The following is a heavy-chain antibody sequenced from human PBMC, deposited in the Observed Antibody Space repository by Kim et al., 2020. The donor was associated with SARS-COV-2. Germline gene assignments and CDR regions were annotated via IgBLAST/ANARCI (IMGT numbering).Heavy chain of an antibody. J-gene: IGHJ6*02. Sequence: PSLKSRVTISVDTSKNQFSLKLSSVTAADTAVYYCARGSGTSYYYYGMDVWGQGTTVTVSS. D-gene: IGHD3-10*01. CDR3: ARGSGTSYYYYGMDV. V-gene: IGHV4-59*09.